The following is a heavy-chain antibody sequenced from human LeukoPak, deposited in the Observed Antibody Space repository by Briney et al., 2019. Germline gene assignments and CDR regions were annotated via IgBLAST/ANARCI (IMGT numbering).Heavy chain of an antibody. CDR2: IYYSGST. Sequence: SETLSLTCTVSGGSISSYYWSRIRQPPGKGLEWIGYIYYSGSTNYNPSLKSRVTISVDTSKNQFSLKLSSVTAADTAVYYCARFENYYYYYGMDVWGQGTTVTVSS. CDR3: ARFENYYYYYGMDV. V-gene: IGHV4-59*08. CDR1: GGSISSYY. J-gene: IGHJ6*02.